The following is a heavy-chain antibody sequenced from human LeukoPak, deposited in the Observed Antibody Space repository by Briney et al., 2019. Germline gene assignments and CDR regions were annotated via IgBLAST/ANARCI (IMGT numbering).Heavy chain of an antibody. J-gene: IGHJ6*02. CDR1: GFTFDDYG. CDR3: ARRPFTMVRGSPMDV. CDR2: ITWNGDSK. D-gene: IGHD3-10*01. Sequence: GGSLRLSCTASGFTFDDYGMTWVRQAPGKGLEWVAGITWNGDSKGYADSVKGRFTISRDNAKNSLYLQMNSLRAEDTALYHCARRPFTMVRGSPMDVWGQGTTVTVSS. V-gene: IGHV3-20*01.